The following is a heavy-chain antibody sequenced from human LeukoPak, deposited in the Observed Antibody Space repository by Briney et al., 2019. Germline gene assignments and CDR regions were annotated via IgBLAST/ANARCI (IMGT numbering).Heavy chain of an antibody. CDR3: ARGGARLRFLGWLPQYFYFDY. Sequence: SETLSLTCAVYGGSFSGYYWSWIRQPPGKGLEWIGEINHSGSTNYNPSLKSRVTISVDTSKNQFSLKLSSVTAADTAVYYCARGGARLRFLGWLPQYFYFDYWGQGTLVTVSS. CDR1: GGSFSGYY. V-gene: IGHV4-34*01. J-gene: IGHJ4*02. D-gene: IGHD3-3*01. CDR2: INHSGST.